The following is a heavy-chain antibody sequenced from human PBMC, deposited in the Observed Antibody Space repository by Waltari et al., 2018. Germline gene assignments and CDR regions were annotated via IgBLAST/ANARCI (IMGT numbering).Heavy chain of an antibody. CDR2: IYTSGST. V-gene: IGHV4-61*02. CDR1: GGSISSGSYY. J-gene: IGHJ5*02. Sequence: QVQLQESGPGLVKPSQTLSLTCTVSGGSISSGSYYWSWIRQPAGKGLEWTGRIYTSGSTNYNPSLKSRVTISVDTSKNQFSLKLISVTAADTAVYYCARDRGGSSWGGYNWFDPWGQGTLVTVSS. D-gene: IGHD6-13*01. CDR3: ARDRGGSSWGGYNWFDP.